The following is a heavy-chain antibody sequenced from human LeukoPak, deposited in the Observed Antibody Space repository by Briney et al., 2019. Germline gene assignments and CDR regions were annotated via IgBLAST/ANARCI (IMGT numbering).Heavy chain of an antibody. CDR3: ARETPRRGETRDGYR. V-gene: IGHV3-7*01. CDR2: IKEDGSET. D-gene: IGHD5-24*01. J-gene: IGHJ4*02. CDR1: GFMFGSYA. Sequence: GGSLRLSCAASGFMFGSYAMNWVRQVPGKGLECLANIKEDGSETYYADSVKGRFTISRDNPKNLLFLQINSLRVEDTAVYYCARETPRRGETRDGYRWGQGTLVTVSS.